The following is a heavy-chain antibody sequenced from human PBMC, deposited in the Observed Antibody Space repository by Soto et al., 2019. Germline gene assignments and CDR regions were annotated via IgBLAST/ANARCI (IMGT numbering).Heavy chain of an antibody. V-gene: IGHV3-21*01. CDR2: ISSSSSYI. J-gene: IGHJ6*02. D-gene: IGHD2-2*01. CDR3: ARDPHPLVPAATYYGMDV. CDR1: GFTFSSYS. Sequence: PGGSLRLSCAASGFTFSSYSMNWVRQAPGKGLEWVSSISSSSSYIYYADSVKGRFTISRDNAKNSLYLQMNSLRAEDTAVYYCARDPHPLVPAATYYGMDVWGQGTTVTVSS.